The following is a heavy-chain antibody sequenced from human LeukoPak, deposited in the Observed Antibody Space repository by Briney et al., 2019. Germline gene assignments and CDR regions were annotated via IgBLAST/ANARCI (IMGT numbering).Heavy chain of an antibody. Sequence: ASVKVSCKASGYTFTSYAMNWVRQAPGQGLEWMGWINTNTGNPTYAQGFTGRFVFSLDTSVSTAYLQISSLKAEDTAVYYCARNTVAGMYYYYGMDVWGQGTTVTVSS. CDR1: GYTFTSYA. CDR2: INTNTGNP. V-gene: IGHV7-4-1*02. D-gene: IGHD6-19*01. CDR3: ARNTVAGMYYYYGMDV. J-gene: IGHJ6*02.